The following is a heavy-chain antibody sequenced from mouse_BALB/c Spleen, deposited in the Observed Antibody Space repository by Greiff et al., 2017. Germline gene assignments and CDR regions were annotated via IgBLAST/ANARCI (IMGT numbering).Heavy chain of an antibody. V-gene: IGHV1-80*01. J-gene: IGHJ4*01. CDR3: ARIWLPYAMDY. CDR2: IYPGDGDT. D-gene: IGHD2-2*01. CDR1: GYAFSSYW. Sequence: QVQLQQSGAELVRPGSSVKISCKASGYAFSSYWMNWVKQRPGQGLEWIGQIYPGDGDTNYNGKFKGKATLTADKSSSTAYMQLSSLTSEDSADYFCARIWLPYAMDYWGQGTSVTVSS.